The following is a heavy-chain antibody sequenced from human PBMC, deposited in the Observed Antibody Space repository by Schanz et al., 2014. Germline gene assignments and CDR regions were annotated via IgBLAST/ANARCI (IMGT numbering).Heavy chain of an antibody. CDR3: AKDPSHGDYDYYFDY. V-gene: IGHV3-23*04. CDR2: ISHSGGSK. CDR1: GFTFNSYA. J-gene: IGHJ4*02. Sequence: VQLVESRGGVVQPGRSLRLSCAASGFTFNSYAMTWVRQAPGKGLEWVSSISHSGGSKYYADSVKGRFTISRDNSENTLYLQMNSLSADDTAVFYCAKDPSHGDYDYYFDYWGQGTLVTVSS. D-gene: IGHD3-22*01.